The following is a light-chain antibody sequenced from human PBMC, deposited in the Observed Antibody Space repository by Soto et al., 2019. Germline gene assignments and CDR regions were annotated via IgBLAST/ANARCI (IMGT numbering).Light chain of an antibody. CDR3: QQLTDWPPQWT. V-gene: IGKV3D-20*02. CDR2: GAS. J-gene: IGKJ1*01. Sequence: EIVLTQSPGTLSLSPGERATLSCRASRSVSSNYLAWFQQKPGQAPRLLIYGASSRAAGIPDRFSGSGSGTDFTLTISRLEPEDFAVYYCQQLTDWPPQWTFGQGTKVDI. CDR1: RSVSSNY.